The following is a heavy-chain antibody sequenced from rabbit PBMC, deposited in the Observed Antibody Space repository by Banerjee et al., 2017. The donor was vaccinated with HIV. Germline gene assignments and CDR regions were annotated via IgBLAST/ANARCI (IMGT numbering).Heavy chain of an antibody. J-gene: IGHJ4*01. CDR1: GFSFSNKYV. D-gene: IGHD4-1*01. CDR2: IFGGSERLT. V-gene: IGHV1S45*01. Sequence: QEQLEESGGDLVKPEGSLTLTCTASGFSFSNKYVMCWVRQAPGKGLEWIACIFGGSERLTWYASWAKGRFTISKTSSTTVTLQMTSLTAADTATYFCARDLAGVIGWNFNLWGPGTLVTVS. CDR3: ARDLAGVIGWNFNL.